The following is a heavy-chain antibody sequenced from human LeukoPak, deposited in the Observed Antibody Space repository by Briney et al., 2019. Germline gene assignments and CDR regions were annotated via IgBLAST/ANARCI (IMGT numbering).Heavy chain of an antibody. CDR1: GYTFTSYG. Sequence: ASVKVSCKASGYTFTSYGISWVRQAPGQGLGWMGWISAYNGNTNYAQKLQGRVTMTTDTSTSTAYMELRSLRSDDTAVYYCARDLGIAPPYYDFWSGPPLGMDVWGQGTTVTVSS. D-gene: IGHD3-3*01. CDR3: ARDLGIAPPYYDFWSGPPLGMDV. J-gene: IGHJ6*02. V-gene: IGHV1-18*01. CDR2: ISAYNGNT.